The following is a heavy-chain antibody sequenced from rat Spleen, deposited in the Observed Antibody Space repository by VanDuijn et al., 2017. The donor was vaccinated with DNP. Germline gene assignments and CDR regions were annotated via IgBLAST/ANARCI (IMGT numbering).Heavy chain of an antibody. CDR2: IWYGGTT. J-gene: IGHJ2*01. Sequence: QVQLKESGPGLVQPSQTLSLTCTVSGFSLTSYDVHWVRQPPGKGLEWMGVIWYGGTTNYNSIFKSRLSISRDTSKSQVFLRMISLQTEDTGTYYCARGNYGGYDYWGQGVMVTVSS. CDR1: GFSLTSYD. CDR3: ARGNYGGYDY. V-gene: IGHV2-30*01. D-gene: IGHD1-11*01.